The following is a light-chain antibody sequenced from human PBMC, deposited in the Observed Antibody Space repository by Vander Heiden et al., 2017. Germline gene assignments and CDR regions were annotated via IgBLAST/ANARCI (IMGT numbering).Light chain of an antibody. J-gene: IGLJ3*02. CDR2: QDN. CDR1: RLGDKY. Sequence: SYELPPPPSVSVSPGQTARITCSGDRLGDKYACWYQQKPGQSPVLVIYQDNRRPSGIPERFSGSTSANTATLTISGTQPMDEADYYCQAWDNNIMMFGGGTKLTVL. V-gene: IGLV3-1*01. CDR3: QAWDNNIMM.